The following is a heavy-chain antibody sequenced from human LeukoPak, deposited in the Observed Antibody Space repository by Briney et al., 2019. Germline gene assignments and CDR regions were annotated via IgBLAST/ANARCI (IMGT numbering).Heavy chain of an antibody. CDR2: IYYSGST. J-gene: IGHJ3*02. D-gene: IGHD3-10*01. Sequence: SETLSLTCTVSGGSISSYYWGWIRQPPGKGLEWIGSIYYSGSTYYDPSLKSRVTISVDTSKNQFSLKLSSVTAADTAVYYCARAMWFGEPAMGYAFDIWGQGTMVTVSS. V-gene: IGHV4-39*07. CDR3: ARAMWFGEPAMGYAFDI. CDR1: GGSISSYY.